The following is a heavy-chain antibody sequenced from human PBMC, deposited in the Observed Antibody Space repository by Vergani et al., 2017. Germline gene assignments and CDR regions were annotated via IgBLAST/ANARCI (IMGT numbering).Heavy chain of an antibody. V-gene: IGHV2-26*01. CDR3: GRIDDGSGNYNVLDV. CDR1: GFSLSNARMG. J-gene: IGHJ6*04. D-gene: IGHD3-10*01. CDR2: IFSNDEK. Sequence: QVTLKESGPVLVKPTETLTLTCTVSGFSLSNARMGVSWIRQPPGKALEWLAHIFSNDEKSYSTSLKSRLTISKDTSNSQVVLTMTNMDPVDTATYYCGRIDDGSGNYNVLDVWGKGTTVTVSS.